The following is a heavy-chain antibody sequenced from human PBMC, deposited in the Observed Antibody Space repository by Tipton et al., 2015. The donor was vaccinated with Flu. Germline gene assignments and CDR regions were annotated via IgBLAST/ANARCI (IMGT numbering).Heavy chain of an antibody. CDR1: GFTFSNYG. V-gene: IGHV3-9*01. CDR2: INWVSSAM. Sequence: SLRLSCAASGFTFSNYGMHWVRQAPGQGLEWVSSINWVSSAMDYAVSVRGRFTISRDNAKNSLYLQMNSLTPEDTALYYCARDRSPNASMDYYYYSGMDVWGQGTAVTVSS. D-gene: IGHD2-2*01. CDR3: ARDRSPNASMDYYYYSGMDV. J-gene: IGHJ6*02.